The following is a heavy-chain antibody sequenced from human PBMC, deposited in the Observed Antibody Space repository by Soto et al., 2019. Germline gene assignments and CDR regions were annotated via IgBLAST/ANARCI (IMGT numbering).Heavy chain of an antibody. V-gene: IGHV1-69*08. J-gene: IGHJ4*02. Sequence: QVQLVQPGAAVKKPGSSVKVSCKASGGTFSSYTISWVRQAPGQGLEWMGRIIPILGIANYAQKFQGRVTITADKSTSTAYMELSSPRSEDTAVYYCAREEYYYGSGAFFDYWGQGTLVTVSS. D-gene: IGHD3-10*01. CDR3: AREEYYYGSGAFFDY. CDR1: GGTFSSYT. CDR2: IIPILGIA.